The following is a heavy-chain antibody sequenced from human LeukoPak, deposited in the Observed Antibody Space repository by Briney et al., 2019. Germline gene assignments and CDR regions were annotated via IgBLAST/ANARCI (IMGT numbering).Heavy chain of an antibody. CDR2: IRSKAFGETA. J-gene: IGHJ4*02. CDR3: TRDRGSSTLGDY. D-gene: IGHD7-27*01. Sequence: ETGGSLRLSCAASGFTFSSYAMSWVRQAPGKGLEWVGFIRSKAFGETAEYAASVKGRFTISRDDSKSIAYLQMNSLKTEDTAVYYCTRDRGSSTLGDYWGQGTLVTVSS. CDR1: GFTFSSYA. V-gene: IGHV3-49*04.